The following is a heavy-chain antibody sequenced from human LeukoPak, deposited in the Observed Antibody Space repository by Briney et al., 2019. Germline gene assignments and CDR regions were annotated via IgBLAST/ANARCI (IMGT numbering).Heavy chain of an antibody. V-gene: IGHV3-23*01. Sequence: QPGGSLRLSCVASGFTFSNYLMNWVRQAPGKGLEWVSGISHSGSSIYYADSVKGRFTISRDNSKNTLYLQMGRLRVEDTAVYYCAMALDYWGQGTLVTVSS. CDR2: ISHSGSSI. CDR1: GFTFSNYL. CDR3: AMALDY. J-gene: IGHJ4*02.